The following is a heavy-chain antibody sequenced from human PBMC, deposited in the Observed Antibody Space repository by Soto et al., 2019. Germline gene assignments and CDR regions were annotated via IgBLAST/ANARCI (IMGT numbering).Heavy chain of an antibody. D-gene: IGHD6-13*01. CDR3: ARDSFRYSSSWYYDY. V-gene: IGHV3-33*01. CDR2: IWYDGSNK. J-gene: IGHJ4*02. Sequence: QVQLVESGGGVVQPGRSLRLSCAASGFTFSSYGMHWVRQAPGKGLEWVAVIWYDGSNKYYADSVKGRFTISRDNSKNTLYLQMNSLRAEDMAVYYCARDSFRYSSSWYYDYWGQGTLVTVSS. CDR1: GFTFSSYG.